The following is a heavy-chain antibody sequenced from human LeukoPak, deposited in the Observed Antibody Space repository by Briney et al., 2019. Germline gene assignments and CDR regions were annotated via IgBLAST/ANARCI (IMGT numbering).Heavy chain of an antibody. CDR2: ISAYNGNT. J-gene: IGHJ4*02. V-gene: IGHV1-18*01. D-gene: IGHD2-21*02. Sequence: GASVKVSCKASGYTFTSYGISWVRQAPGQGLEWMGWISAYNGNTNYAQKLQGRVTMTTDTSTSTAYMELRSLRSDDTAVYYCARLGLAYCGGGCSDWDYWGQGTLVTVSS. CDR3: ARLGLAYCGGGCSDWDY. CDR1: GYTFTSYG.